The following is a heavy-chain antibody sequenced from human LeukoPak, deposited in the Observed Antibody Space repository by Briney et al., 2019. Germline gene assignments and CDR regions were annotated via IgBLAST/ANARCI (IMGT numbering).Heavy chain of an antibody. J-gene: IGHJ3*02. D-gene: IGHD3-9*01. CDR1: GYPFRNYW. CDR2: IYTGDSNT. Sequence: GESLKISCKASGYPFRNYWGCWVRQIPGKGLEWMGVIYTGDSNTRYSPSFEGQVLISADKSISTVYLHWGSLKASDTAMYFCAGRGSLTSDAVDIWGQGTLVSV. CDR3: AGRGSLTSDAVDI. V-gene: IGHV5-51*01.